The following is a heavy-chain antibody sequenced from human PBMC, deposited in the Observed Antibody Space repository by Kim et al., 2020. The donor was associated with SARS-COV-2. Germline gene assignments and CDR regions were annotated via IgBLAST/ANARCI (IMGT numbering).Heavy chain of an antibody. J-gene: IGHJ6*02. CDR3: ARDENGLYYYYYYGMDV. Sequence: GGSLRLSCAASGFTFSSYSMNWVRQAPGKGLEWVSYISSSSSTIYYADSVKGRFTISRDNAKNSLYLQMNSLRDEDTAVYYCARDENGLYYYYYYGMDVWGQGTTVTVSS. CDR2: ISSSSSTI. V-gene: IGHV3-48*02. D-gene: IGHD2-8*01. CDR1: GFTFSSYS.